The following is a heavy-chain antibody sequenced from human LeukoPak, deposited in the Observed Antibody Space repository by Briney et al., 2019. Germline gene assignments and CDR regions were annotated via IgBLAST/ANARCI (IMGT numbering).Heavy chain of an antibody. D-gene: IGHD5-24*01. CDR1: GASISGTNYY. Sequence: PSETLSLTCDVSGASISGTNYYWGWIRQPPGMGLEWIGSIHYRLPTFYNPLLKSRVTISVDTSKNQISLRLRSVTAADTDVYYCARHEEEDGYNAKTPDYWGQGTLVTVSS. CDR2: IHYRLPT. V-gene: IGHV4-39*01. CDR3: ARHEEEDGYNAKTPDY. J-gene: IGHJ4*02.